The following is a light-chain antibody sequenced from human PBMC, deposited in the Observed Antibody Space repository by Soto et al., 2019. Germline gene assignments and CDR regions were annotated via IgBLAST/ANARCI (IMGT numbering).Light chain of an antibody. CDR2: DVS. Sequence: QSALTQPRSVSGSPGQSVTISCTGTSSDVGSYNYVSWYQLHPGKGPKVMIYDVSKRPSGVPDRFSGSKSGNTASLTISGLQAEDEADYYCCSYAGSYIFVVFGGGTKVTVL. V-gene: IGLV2-11*01. CDR1: SSDVGSYNY. J-gene: IGLJ2*01. CDR3: CSYAGSYIFVV.